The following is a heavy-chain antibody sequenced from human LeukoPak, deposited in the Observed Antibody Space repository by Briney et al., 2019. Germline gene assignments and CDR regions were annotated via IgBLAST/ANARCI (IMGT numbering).Heavy chain of an antibody. J-gene: IGHJ4*02. Sequence: VASVSVSCKVSGYTFTSYGISWVRQAPGQGNEWVGWISAYNGKTNYEQKLQGRVTMTTDTSTSTAHMELRRLRSDATAVYYCARGSSGYPRYFDYWGQGTLVTVSS. CDR1: GYTFTSYG. CDR3: ARGSSGYPRYFDY. CDR2: ISAYNGKT. D-gene: IGHD3-22*01. V-gene: IGHV1-18*01.